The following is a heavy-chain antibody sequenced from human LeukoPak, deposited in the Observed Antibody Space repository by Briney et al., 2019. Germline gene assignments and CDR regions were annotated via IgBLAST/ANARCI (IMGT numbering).Heavy chain of an antibody. CDR1: GGSISSYY. V-gene: IGHV4-59*01. J-gene: IGHJ4*02. Sequence: PSETLSLTCTVSGGSISSYYWSWIRQPPGKGLEWIGYIYYSGSTNYNPSLKSRVTISVDTSKNQFSLKLSSVTAADTAVYYCARDPSAEYGYGSFDYWGQGTLVTVSS. D-gene: IGHD5-18*01. CDR3: ARDPSAEYGYGSFDY. CDR2: IYYSGST.